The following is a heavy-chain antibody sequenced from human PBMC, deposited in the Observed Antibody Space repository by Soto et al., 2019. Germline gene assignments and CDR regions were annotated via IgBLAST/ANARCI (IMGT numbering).Heavy chain of an antibody. CDR2: IYKSGSF. Sequence: SEALSLTCTVSGASASSGSFHWSWIRQPPGKGLEWIGFIYKSGSFNYNSSLKSRVTISVDTSKHKFSLKLSSVTAADTAVYYCARVPLGYSSSHYFDYWGQAAMVTVS. D-gene: IGHD6-6*01. CDR1: GASASSGSFH. CDR3: ARVPLGYSSSHYFDY. V-gene: IGHV4-61*01. J-gene: IGHJ4*02.